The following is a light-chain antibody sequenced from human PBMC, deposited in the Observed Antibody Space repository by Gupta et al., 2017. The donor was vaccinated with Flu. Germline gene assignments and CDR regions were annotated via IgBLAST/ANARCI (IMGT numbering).Light chain of an antibody. CDR1: SSDVGGYNY. J-gene: IGLJ3*02. CDR3: SSYTSSSPWV. CDR2: EVS. V-gene: IGLV2-14*01. Sequence: QSALTQPASVSGSPGQSITISCPGTSSDVGGYNYVSWYQQHPGKAPKLMIDEVSNRPSGVSNRFSCYKAGNTAPLTISGLQAEEEADYYCSSYTSSSPWVFGGGTKLTVL.